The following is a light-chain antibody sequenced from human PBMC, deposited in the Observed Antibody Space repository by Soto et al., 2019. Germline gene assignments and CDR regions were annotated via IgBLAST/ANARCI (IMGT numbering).Light chain of an antibody. J-gene: IGKJ1*01. CDR1: QSVLYSSNNKNY. CDR3: QQYYSTPWT. CDR2: WAS. V-gene: IGKV4-1*01. Sequence: DLVMTQSPDSLAVSLGERATINCKSSQSVLYSSNNKNYLTWYQQKPGQPPKLLIYWASTRESGVPDRFSGSGSGTDFTLTISSLQAEDVAVYYCQQYYSTPWTFGQGNKVEIK.